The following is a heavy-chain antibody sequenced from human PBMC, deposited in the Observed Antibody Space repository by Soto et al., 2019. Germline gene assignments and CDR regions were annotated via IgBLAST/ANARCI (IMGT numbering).Heavy chain of an antibody. CDR2: IYYSGST. V-gene: IGHV4-39*01. CDR1: GGSISSSSYY. Sequence: QLQLQESGPGLVKPSETLSLTCTVSGGSISSSSYYWGWIRQPPGKGLEWIGSIYYSGSTYYNPSLKSRVTISVDTSKNQFSLKLSSVTAADTAVYYCVRRFRMTMVTTGRKNWFDPWGQGTLVTVSS. D-gene: IGHD4-17*01. CDR3: VRRFRMTMVTTGRKNWFDP. J-gene: IGHJ5*02.